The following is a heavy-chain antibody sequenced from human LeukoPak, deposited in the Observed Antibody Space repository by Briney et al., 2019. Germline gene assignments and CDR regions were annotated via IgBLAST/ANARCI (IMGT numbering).Heavy chain of an antibody. CDR3: AGQYFYDSSGYSHPFDI. Sequence: AASVKVSCKASGYTFTGYYMHWVRQAPGQGLEWMGRINPNNGGTIYAQKFQGRVTMTRDTSISTAYMELTRLKSDDTAVYYCAGQYFYDSSGYSHPFDIWGQGTMVTVSS. J-gene: IGHJ3*02. CDR1: GYTFTGYY. CDR2: INPNNGGT. D-gene: IGHD3-22*01. V-gene: IGHV1-2*06.